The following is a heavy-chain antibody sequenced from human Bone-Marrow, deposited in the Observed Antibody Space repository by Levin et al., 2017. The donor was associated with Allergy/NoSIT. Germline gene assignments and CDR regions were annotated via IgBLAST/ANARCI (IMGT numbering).Heavy chain of an antibody. V-gene: IGHV3-23*01. CDR1: GFTFTSYG. Sequence: GGSLRLSCAASGFTFTSYGMNWVRQAPGKGLEWVSRISGSGDITYYADSVRGRITISRDNSKNTLYLQMNSLRVEDTAVYYCAKELGYCRGGNCIEVIDFDYWGPGTLVPVSS. J-gene: IGHJ4*03. CDR2: ISGSGDIT. CDR3: AKELGYCRGGNCIEVIDFDY. D-gene: IGHD2-15*01.